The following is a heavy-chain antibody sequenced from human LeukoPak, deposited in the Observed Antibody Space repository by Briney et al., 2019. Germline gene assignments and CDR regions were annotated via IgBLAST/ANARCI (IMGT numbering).Heavy chain of an antibody. CDR2: ISSSSSTI. J-gene: IGHJ3*01. CDR1: GFTFSSYS. D-gene: IGHD1-26*01. V-gene: IGHV3-48*01. Sequence: GGSLRLSCAASGFTFSSYSMNWVRQAPGRGLEWVSYISSSSSTIYYADSVRGRFTISRDNAKNSLYLQMNTLRSEDTAVYYCARDPGYIGRTWGQGTMVTVSS. CDR3: ARDPGYIGRT.